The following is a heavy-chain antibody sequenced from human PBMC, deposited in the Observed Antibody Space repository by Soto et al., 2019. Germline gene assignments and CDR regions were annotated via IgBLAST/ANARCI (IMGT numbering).Heavy chain of an antibody. V-gene: IGHV4-39*02. CDR1: GGSITGCAISSTTYY. CDR3: ARDFKRYSSPPGALEY. J-gene: IGHJ4*02. CDR2: FFIGGNT. Sequence: SETLALTCTVSGGSITGCAISSTTYYWGWMRQPPGKGLEWIASFFIGGNTYYNPSLKSRVTTSVDTSKNQFSLKLSSVTVADTAVYYCARDFKRYSSPPGALEYWGLGTLVTVSS. D-gene: IGHD6-13*01.